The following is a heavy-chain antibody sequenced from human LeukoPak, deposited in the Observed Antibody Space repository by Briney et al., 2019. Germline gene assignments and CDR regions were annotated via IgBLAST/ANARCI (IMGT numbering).Heavy chain of an antibody. Sequence: GGSLRLSCAASGFTFSNTWITWVRQAPGKGLEWVGRIKSNTDGRTTDYAAPVKGRFTISRDDSKNTLYLQMNNLKTEDTAVYYCTTLLWFGELGGCWGQGTLVTVSS. CDR3: TTLLWFGELGGC. CDR1: GFTFSNTW. V-gene: IGHV3-15*01. J-gene: IGHJ4*02. D-gene: IGHD3-10*01. CDR2: IKSNTDGRTT.